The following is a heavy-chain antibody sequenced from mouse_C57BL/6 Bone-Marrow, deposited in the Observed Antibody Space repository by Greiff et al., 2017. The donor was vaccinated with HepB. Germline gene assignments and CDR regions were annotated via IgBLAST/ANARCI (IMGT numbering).Heavy chain of an antibody. J-gene: IGHJ1*03. CDR2: IDPEDGET. V-gene: IGHV14-2*01. Sequence: VQLQQSGAELVKPGASVKLSCTASGFNIKDYYMHWVKQRTEQGLEWIGRIDPEDGETKYAPKFQGKATITADTSYNTAYLQLSSLTSEDTAVYYCARLTTVVALYWYFDVWGTGTTVTVSS. D-gene: IGHD1-1*01. CDR3: ARLTTVVALYWYFDV. CDR1: GFNIKDYY.